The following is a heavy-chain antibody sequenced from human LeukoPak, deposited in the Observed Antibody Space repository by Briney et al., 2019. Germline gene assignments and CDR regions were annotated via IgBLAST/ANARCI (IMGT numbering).Heavy chain of an antibody. Sequence: SETLSLTCTVSGGSISSYYWSWIRQPPGKGLEWIGYIYYSGSTNYNPSLKSRVTISVDTSKNQFSLKLSSVTAADTAVYYCARPYYDSSGDAFDIWCQGTMVTVSS. CDR1: GGSISSYY. J-gene: IGHJ3*02. V-gene: IGHV4-59*08. D-gene: IGHD3-22*01. CDR2: IYYSGST. CDR3: ARPYYDSSGDAFDI.